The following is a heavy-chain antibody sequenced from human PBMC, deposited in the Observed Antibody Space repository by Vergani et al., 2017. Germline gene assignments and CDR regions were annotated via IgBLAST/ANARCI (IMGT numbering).Heavy chain of an antibody. CDR1: GFTFSSYA. Sequence: EVQLVESGGGLVQPGGSLRLSCSASGFTFSSYAMNWVRQAPGKGLEYVSAISSNGGSTYYADSVKGRFTSSRDNSKNTLYLQMSRLRAEDTAVYYCVKVGLVREFDYWGQGTLVTVSS. CDR3: VKVGLVREFDY. D-gene: IGHD3/OR15-3a*01. J-gene: IGHJ4*02. CDR2: ISSNGGST. V-gene: IGHV3-64D*06.